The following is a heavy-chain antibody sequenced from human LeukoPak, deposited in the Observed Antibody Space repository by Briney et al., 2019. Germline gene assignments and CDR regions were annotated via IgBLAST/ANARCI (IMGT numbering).Heavy chain of an antibody. CDR1: GYSISSGYY. Sequence: PSETLSLTCTVSGYSISSGYYWGWVRQPPGKGLEWIGSINHSGNSYFNPSLKSRVTISVDTSKNQFSLNLSSVTAADTAVYYCARDWELLRYGMDVWGQGTTVTVSS. D-gene: IGHD1-26*01. CDR2: INHSGNS. V-gene: IGHV4-38-2*02. J-gene: IGHJ6*02. CDR3: ARDWELLRYGMDV.